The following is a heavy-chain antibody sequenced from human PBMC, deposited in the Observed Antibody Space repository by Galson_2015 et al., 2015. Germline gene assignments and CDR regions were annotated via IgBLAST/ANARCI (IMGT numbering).Heavy chain of an antibody. CDR1: GFTFSSYS. D-gene: IGHD3-10*01. CDR2: ISSSGSSI. CDR3: ARTVILLLFGESPFDF. J-gene: IGHJ4*02. V-gene: IGHV3-21*01. Sequence: SLRLSCAASGFTFSSYSMNWVRQAPGKGLEWVSSISSSGSSIYYADSVKGRFTISRDNPKNSLYLQMNSLRAEDTAVYYCARTVILLLFGESPFDFWGQGTMVTVSS.